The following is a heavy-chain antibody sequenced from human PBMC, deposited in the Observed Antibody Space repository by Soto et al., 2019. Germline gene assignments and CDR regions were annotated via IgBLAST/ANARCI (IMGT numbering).Heavy chain of an antibody. CDR2: IIPIVGSA. CDR3: ARSQGSSTSLEIYYYYYDGMDV. V-gene: IGHV1-69*01. J-gene: IGHJ6*02. Sequence: QVQLVQSGAEVKKPGSSVKVSCKASGGTFSSYAISWVRQAPGQGLEWMGGIIPIVGSANYAQKFQGRVTITADESTSTAYMELSSLRAEDTAVYYCARSQGSSTSLEIYYYYYDGMDVWGQGTTVTVSS. D-gene: IGHD2-2*01. CDR1: GGTFSSYA.